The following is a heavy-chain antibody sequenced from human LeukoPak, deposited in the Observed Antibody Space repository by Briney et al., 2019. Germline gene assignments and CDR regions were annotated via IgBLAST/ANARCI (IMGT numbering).Heavy chain of an antibody. CDR3: AKDSSGYYGVFDY. V-gene: IGHV3-9*01. Sequence: GGSLRLSCAASGFTYDDYAIHGVRQAPGKGLDWVSGISWNSGNIGYADSVKGRFTISRDNAKNSLYLQMNSLRAEDTALYYCAKDSSGYYGVFDYWGQGTLVTVSS. D-gene: IGHD3-22*01. CDR2: ISWNSGNI. J-gene: IGHJ4*02. CDR1: GFTYDDYA.